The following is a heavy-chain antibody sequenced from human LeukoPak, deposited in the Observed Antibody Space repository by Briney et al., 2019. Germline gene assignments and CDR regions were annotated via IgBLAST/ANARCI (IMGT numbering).Heavy chain of an antibody. J-gene: IGHJ3*02. V-gene: IGHV3-66*01. CDR2: IYSGGST. CDR3: ARVAADAFDI. CDR1: GFTVSSNY. Sequence: PGGSLRLSCAASGFTVSSNYMSWVRQAPGKGLEWVSVIYSGGSTYYADSVKGRFTISRDNSKDTLYLQMNSLRAEDTAVYYCARVAADAFDIWGQGTMVTVSS.